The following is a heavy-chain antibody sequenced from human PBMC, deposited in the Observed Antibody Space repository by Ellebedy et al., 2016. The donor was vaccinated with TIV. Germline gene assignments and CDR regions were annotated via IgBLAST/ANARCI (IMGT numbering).Heavy chain of an antibody. CDR2: ISAYNGNT. J-gene: IGHJ4*02. D-gene: IGHD3-3*01. Sequence: ASVKVSCKASGYTFTSYGISWVRQAPGQGLEWMGWISAYNGNTNYAQKLQGRVTMTPDTSTSTAYTALRSLRSDDTAVYYCASGLRFLGTFDYWGQGTLVTVSS. CDR3: ASGLRFLGTFDY. V-gene: IGHV1-18*01. CDR1: GYTFTSYG.